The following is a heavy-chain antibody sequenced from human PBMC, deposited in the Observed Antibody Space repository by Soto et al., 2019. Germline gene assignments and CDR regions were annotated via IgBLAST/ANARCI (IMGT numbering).Heavy chain of an antibody. D-gene: IGHD3-22*01. Sequence: SETLSLTCAVSSGSIISGGYSWSWIRQPPGKGLEWIGNIYHSGSTYYNPSLKSRVTISVDTSKNQFSLKLSSVTAADTAVYYCMLGSGWKDFDYWGQGTLVTVSS. CDR1: SGSIISGGYS. CDR2: IYHSGST. J-gene: IGHJ4*02. CDR3: MLGSGWKDFDY. V-gene: IGHV4-30-2*03.